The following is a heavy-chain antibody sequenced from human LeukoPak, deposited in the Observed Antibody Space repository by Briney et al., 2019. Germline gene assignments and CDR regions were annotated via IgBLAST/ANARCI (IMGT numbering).Heavy chain of an antibody. D-gene: IGHD3-22*01. CDR2: ISGSGGST. Sequence: GGSLRLSCAASGFTFSSYAMSWVRQAPGKGLEWVSAISGSGGSTYYADSVKGRFTISRDNSKNTLYLQMNSLRAEDTAVYYCAKAPAEDSSGFNFDYWGQGTLVTVSS. J-gene: IGHJ4*02. CDR3: AKAPAEDSSGFNFDY. CDR1: GFTFSSYA. V-gene: IGHV3-23*01.